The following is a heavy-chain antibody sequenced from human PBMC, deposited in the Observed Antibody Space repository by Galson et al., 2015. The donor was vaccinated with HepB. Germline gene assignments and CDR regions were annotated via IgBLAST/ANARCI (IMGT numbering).Heavy chain of an antibody. J-gene: IGHJ5*02. CDR2: ISGSGGST. Sequence: SLRLSCAASGVTYRSYAMSWVRQAPGKGLEWVSAISGSGGSTSHADSVKGRFTISRDNSKNTLYLQMNSLRAEDTAVYYCVLTYTSGFFWFDPWGQGTLVTASS. CDR3: VLTYTSGFFWFDP. CDR1: GVTYRSYA. V-gene: IGHV3-23*01. D-gene: IGHD5-12*01.